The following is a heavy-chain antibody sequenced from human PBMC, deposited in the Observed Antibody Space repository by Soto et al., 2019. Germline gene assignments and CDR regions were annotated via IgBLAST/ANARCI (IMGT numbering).Heavy chain of an antibody. V-gene: IGHV3-30-3*01. CDR2: TSYDGDRK. D-gene: IGHD3-22*01. Sequence: QVHLVESGGGVVQPGRSLRLSCAASGFDFSRHSMHWVRQAPGKGLEWVTVTSYDGDRKYYADSVKGRLTISRDNSKNTLFLQMKSLRGEDTAVYYWARGSVHFYDSTGQYLPLEHWGQGNLVTVSS. CDR1: GFDFSRHS. CDR3: ARGSVHFYDSTGQYLPLEH. J-gene: IGHJ1*01.